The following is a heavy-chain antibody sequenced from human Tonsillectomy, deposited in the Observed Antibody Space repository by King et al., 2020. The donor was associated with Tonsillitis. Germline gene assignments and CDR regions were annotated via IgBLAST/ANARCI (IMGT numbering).Heavy chain of an antibody. Sequence: QLVQSGAEVKKPGASVKVSCKASGYTFINYYMHWVXXAPXQGXXXXXXXXXXXXXXXXXXKFQGRVXMTRDXSTSTVYMELSXXRSEDTAVYYCGRVGVYGGNYDAFDIWGQGTMVTVSS. J-gene: IGHJ3*02. D-gene: IGHD4-23*01. V-gene: IGHV1-46*03. CDR3: GRVGVYGGNYDAFDI. CDR2: XXXXXXXX. CDR1: GYTFINYY.